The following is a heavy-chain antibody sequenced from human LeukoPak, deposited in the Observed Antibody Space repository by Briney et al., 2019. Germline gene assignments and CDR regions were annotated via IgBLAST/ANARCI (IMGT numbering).Heavy chain of an antibody. CDR1: GFTFSSYA. CDR3: ARRRMWTINAFDI. V-gene: IGHV3-30-3*01. J-gene: IGHJ3*02. Sequence: GGSLRLSSAASGFTFSSYAMHWVRQAPGKGLEWVAVISYDGSNKYYADSVKGRFTISRDNSKNTLYLQMNSLRAEDTAVYYCARRRMWTINAFDIWGQGTMVTVSS. CDR2: ISYDGSNK. D-gene: IGHD2-21*01.